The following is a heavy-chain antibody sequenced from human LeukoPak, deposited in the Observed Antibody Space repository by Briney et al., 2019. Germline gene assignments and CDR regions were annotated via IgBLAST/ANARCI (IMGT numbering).Heavy chain of an antibody. J-gene: IGHJ4*02. CDR1: GFTFSSYA. CDR2: ISYDGSNK. CDR3: AREGLTYYYGSGSYSL. Sequence: GRSLRLSCAASGFTFSSYAMHWVRQAPGKGLEWVAVISYDGSNKYYADSVTGQFTISRDNSKNTLYLQMNSLRAEDTAVYYCAREGLTYYYGSGSYSLWGQGTLVTVSS. V-gene: IGHV3-30*01. D-gene: IGHD3-10*01.